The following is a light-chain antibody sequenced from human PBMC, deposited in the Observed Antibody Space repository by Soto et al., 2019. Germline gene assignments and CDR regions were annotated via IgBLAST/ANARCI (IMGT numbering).Light chain of an antibody. Sequence: DIQMTQSPSILAASIGDRVTIAYRASHSVGVFLAWYQQKPGKAPKLLIYKASSLQTGVPSRFSGSGDGTEFSLTISSLQGDDVATYYCQQYHPSFGLYTFGRGTKVEIK. CDR1: HSVGVF. V-gene: IGKV1-5*03. CDR3: QQYHPSFGLYT. CDR2: KAS. J-gene: IGKJ2*01.